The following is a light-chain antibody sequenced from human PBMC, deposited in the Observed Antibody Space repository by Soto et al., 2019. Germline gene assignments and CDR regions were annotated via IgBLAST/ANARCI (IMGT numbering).Light chain of an antibody. CDR3: MQALQTPLT. V-gene: IGKV2-28*01. CDR1: QSLLHSNGYTY. Sequence: DIVMTQSPLSLPVTPGEPASISCRSSQSLLHSNGYTYLDWYLQKPGQSPQLLIYWGSNRASGVPGRFSGSGSGTDFTLKISRVAAEDVGVYYCMQALQTPLTFGPGTKVDIK. CDR2: WGS. J-gene: IGKJ3*01.